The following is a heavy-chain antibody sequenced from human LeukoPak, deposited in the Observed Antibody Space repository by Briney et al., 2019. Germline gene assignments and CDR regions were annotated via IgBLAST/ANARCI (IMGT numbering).Heavy chain of an antibody. D-gene: IGHD3-16*01. CDR1: GFTCRSYG. V-gene: IGHV3-30*18. Sequence: SGGSLTRSSAACGFTCRSYGKHWVRPAPGKGLEWVAVISYDGTNQYYADSVKGRFTISRDNSKNTLYLQMNRLKAEDTAVYYCAKDKGGGYGNDAFDIWGRGTMVTVSS. CDR2: ISYDGTNQ. J-gene: IGHJ3*02. CDR3: AKDKGGGYGNDAFDI.